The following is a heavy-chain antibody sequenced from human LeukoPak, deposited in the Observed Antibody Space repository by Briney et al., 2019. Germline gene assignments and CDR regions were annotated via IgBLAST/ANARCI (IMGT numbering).Heavy chain of an antibody. J-gene: IGHJ4*02. Sequence: SETLSLTCAVYGGSFSGYYWSWIRQPPGKGLEWIGEINHTGSTNYNPSLKSRVTVSVNTSKNQFSLKLSSVTAADTAVYYCARVGTLVRGVIIYFNYWGQGTLVTVSS. CDR3: ARVGTLVRGVIIYFNY. CDR2: INHTGST. D-gene: IGHD3-10*01. V-gene: IGHV4-34*01. CDR1: GGSFSGYY.